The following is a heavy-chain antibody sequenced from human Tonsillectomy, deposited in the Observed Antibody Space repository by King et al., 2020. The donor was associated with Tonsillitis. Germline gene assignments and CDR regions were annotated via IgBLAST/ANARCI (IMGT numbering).Heavy chain of an antibody. CDR1: GGSISSSSYY. V-gene: IGHV4-39*01. CDR2: LYYSGST. Sequence: QLQESGPGLVKPSETLSLTCTVSGGSISSSSYYWGWIRQPPGKGLEWIGSLYYSGSTYYNPSLKSRVTISVDTSKNQFSLKLSYVTAADTAVYYCARVNIVVVPAAIDAFDIWGQGTMVTVSS. CDR3: ARVNIVVVPAAIDAFDI. J-gene: IGHJ3*02. D-gene: IGHD2-2*01.